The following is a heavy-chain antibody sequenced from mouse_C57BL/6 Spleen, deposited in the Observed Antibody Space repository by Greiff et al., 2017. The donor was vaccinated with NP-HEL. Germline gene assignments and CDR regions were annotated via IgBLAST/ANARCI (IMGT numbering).Heavy chain of an antibody. CDR2: ISSGSSTI. Sequence: EVNVVESGGGLVKPGGSLKLSCAASGFTFSDYGMHWVRQAPEKGLEWVAYISSGSSTIYYADTVKGRFTISRDNAKNTLFLQMTSLRSEDTAMYYCARPFYYDYDGYAMDYWGQGTSVTVSS. D-gene: IGHD2-4*01. CDR1: GFTFSDYG. CDR3: ARPFYYDYDGYAMDY. J-gene: IGHJ4*01. V-gene: IGHV5-17*01.